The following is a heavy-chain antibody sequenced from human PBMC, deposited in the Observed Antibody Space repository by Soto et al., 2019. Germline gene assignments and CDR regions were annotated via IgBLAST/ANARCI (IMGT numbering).Heavy chain of an antibody. J-gene: IGHJ6*03. V-gene: IGHV3-23*01. Sequence: EVQLLESGGGLVQPGGSLRLSCAASGFTFSSYAMSWVRQAPGKGLEWVSAISGSGGSTYYADSVKGRFTISRDNSENTLYLKMNSLRAEDTAVYYCALREMGCSGGSCYSLHYYYYYIDVWGKGTTVTVSS. CDR1: GFTFSSYA. D-gene: IGHD2-15*01. CDR2: ISGSGGST. CDR3: ALREMGCSGGSCYSLHYYYYYIDV.